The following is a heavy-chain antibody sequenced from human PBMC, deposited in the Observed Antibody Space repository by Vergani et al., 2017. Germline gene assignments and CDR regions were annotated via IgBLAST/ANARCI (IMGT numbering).Heavy chain of an antibody. CDR1: GYTFTDYY. J-gene: IGHJ4*02. D-gene: IGHD3-10*01. V-gene: IGHV1-69-2*01. CDR2: VDPEDGET. CDR3: ATVYYYGSGNQIFDY. Sequence: VQLVQSGAEVKKPGSSVKVSCKVSGYTFTDYYMHWVQQAPGKGLEWMGLVDPEDGETIYAEKFQGRVTITADTSTDTAYMELSSLRSEDTAVYYCATVYYYGSGNQIFDYWGQGTLVTVSS.